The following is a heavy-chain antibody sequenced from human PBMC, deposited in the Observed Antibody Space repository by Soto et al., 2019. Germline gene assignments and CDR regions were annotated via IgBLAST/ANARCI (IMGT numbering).Heavy chain of an antibody. Sequence: EVQLVESGGGLVKPGGSLRLSCEASGFTFSSYAMNWVRQAPGQGLEWVSSIVGSSAYIHYADSVKGRFTVSRDNDKNSLFLQMDSLRAEDTAVYYCARGFEDDVCGTFPSHYWGQGILVTVSS. D-gene: IGHD3-16*01. CDR1: GFTFSSYA. CDR2: IVGSSAYI. CDR3: ARGFEDDVCGTFPSHY. J-gene: IGHJ4*02. V-gene: IGHV3-21*01.